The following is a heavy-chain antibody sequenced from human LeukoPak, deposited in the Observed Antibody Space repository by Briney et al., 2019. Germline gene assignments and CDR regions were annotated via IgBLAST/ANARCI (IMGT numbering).Heavy chain of an antibody. CDR1: GYTFTSYY. CDR3: ARLTEDALADY. J-gene: IGHJ4*02. V-gene: IGHV1-46*01. CDR2: INPSGGST. D-gene: IGHD3-16*01. Sequence: ASVKVSCKASGYTFTSYYIHWVRQAPGQGLEWMGVINPSGGSTNHAQKFQDKVSMTRDTSTSTVYMELSSLRSEDTAVYYCARLTEDALADYWGQGTLVTVSS.